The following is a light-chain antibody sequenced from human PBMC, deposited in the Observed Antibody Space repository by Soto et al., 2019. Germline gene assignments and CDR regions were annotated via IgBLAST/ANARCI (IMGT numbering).Light chain of an antibody. Sequence: EVVFTPSPGPLALSPGEIAPLSCRARKSVSNNYFAWYQQKPGKAPRLLPFGSSDRATGIPDRFSGSGSGTDFTLTIRRLELEDFAVYYCQQYGSSPPYTFGQGTKLEIK. CDR2: GSS. J-gene: IGKJ2*01. V-gene: IGKV3-20*01. CDR3: QQYGSSPPYT. CDR1: KSVSNNY.